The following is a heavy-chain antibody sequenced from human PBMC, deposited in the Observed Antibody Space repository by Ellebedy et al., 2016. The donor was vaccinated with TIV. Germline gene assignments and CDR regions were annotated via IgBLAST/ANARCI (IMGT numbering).Heavy chain of an antibody. CDR2: IYPRNSDT. CDR3: ARRRIAPPGLYYFDY. V-gene: IGHV5-51*01. CDR1: GNTFGTYW. D-gene: IGHD6-13*01. J-gene: IGHJ4*02. Sequence: GESLKISCKASGNTFGTYWIAWVRQMPGKGLECVGVIYPRNSDTRYSPSFQGHVTISADKSISTAYLQWSSLKASDSAIYYCARRRIAPPGLYYFDYWGQGTLVTVSS.